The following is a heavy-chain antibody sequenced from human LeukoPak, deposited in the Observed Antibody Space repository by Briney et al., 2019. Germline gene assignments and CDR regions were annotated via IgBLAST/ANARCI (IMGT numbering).Heavy chain of an antibody. D-gene: IGHD6-19*01. CDR3: ARGRGAVAGLSYFDY. CDR2: INPNSGGT. Sequence: PGASVKVSCKASGYTFTGYYMHWVRQAPGQGLEWMGWINPNSGGTNYAQKFQGRVTMTRDTSISTAYMELSRLRSDDTAVYYCARGRGAVAGLSYFDYWGQGTLVTVSS. J-gene: IGHJ4*02. V-gene: IGHV1-2*02. CDR1: GYTFTGYY.